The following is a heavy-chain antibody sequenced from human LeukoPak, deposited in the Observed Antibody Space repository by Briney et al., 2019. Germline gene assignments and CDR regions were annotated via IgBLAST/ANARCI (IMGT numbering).Heavy chain of an antibody. V-gene: IGHV1-69*04. CDR2: IIPILGIA. Sequence: SVKVSCKASGGTFSSYAIIWVRQAPGQGLEWMGRIIPILGIANYAQKFQGRVTITADKSTSTAYMELSSLRSEDTAVYYCARFRYSYAHPRYYYYGMDVWGQGTTVTVSS. CDR3: ARFRYSYAHPRYYYYGMDV. CDR1: GGTFSSYA. J-gene: IGHJ6*02. D-gene: IGHD5-18*01.